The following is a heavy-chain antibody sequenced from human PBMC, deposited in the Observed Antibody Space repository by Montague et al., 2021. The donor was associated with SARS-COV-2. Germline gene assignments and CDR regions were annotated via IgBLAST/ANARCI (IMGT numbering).Heavy chain of an antibody. J-gene: IGHJ5*02. D-gene: IGHD3-3*01. CDR2: IYYSGST. Sequence: SETLSLTCTVSGGSVSSYYWSWIRQSPGKGLQWLGYIYYSGSTDYNPSLKGRVIMSVDTSKNQLSLRLNSVTTADTAVYFCARAGGFYDYWSGYSSSAGFFDPWGQGILVTVSS. CDR1: GGSVSSYY. CDR3: ARAGGFYDYWSGYSSSAGFFDP. V-gene: IGHV4-59*02.